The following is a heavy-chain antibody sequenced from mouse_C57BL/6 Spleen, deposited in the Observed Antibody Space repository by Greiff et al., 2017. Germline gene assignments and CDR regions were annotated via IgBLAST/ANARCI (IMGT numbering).Heavy chain of an antibody. J-gene: IGHJ2*01. CDR2: IHPNSGNT. Sequence: VQLQQPGAELVKPGASVKLSCKASGFTFTSSWMHWVKQRPGQGLEWIGMIHPNSGNTNYNETFKSKATLTVDTSSSTAYMQLSSLTSEDSEVYYCANPLITTVLATDYWGQGTTLTVSS. CDR3: ANPLITTVLATDY. CDR1: GFTFTSSW. V-gene: IGHV1-64*01. D-gene: IGHD1-1*01.